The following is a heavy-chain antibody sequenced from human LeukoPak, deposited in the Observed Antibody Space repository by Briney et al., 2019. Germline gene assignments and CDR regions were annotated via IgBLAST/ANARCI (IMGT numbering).Heavy chain of an antibody. CDR3: ARNHRVVPASPMRY. CDR2: INPNSGGT. J-gene: IGHJ4*02. CDR1: GDTFTGYY. V-gene: IGHV1-2*02. D-gene: IGHD2-2*01. Sequence: ASVKGSCKASGDTFTGYYMHWVRQAPGQGLEWMGWINPNSGGTNYAQKFQGRVTMTRDTSISTAYMELSRLRSDDTAVYYWARNHRVVPASPMRYWGQGTLVIVSS.